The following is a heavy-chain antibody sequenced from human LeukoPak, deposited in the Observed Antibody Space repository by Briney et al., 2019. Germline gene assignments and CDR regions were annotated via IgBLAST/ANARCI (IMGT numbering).Heavy chain of an antibody. J-gene: IGHJ4*02. CDR3: ARRAVSRVVSTVDAFDY. CDR2: VYPGDSDT. V-gene: IGHV5-51*01. D-gene: IGHD5/OR15-5a*01. Sequence: GESLKISCKGSGYSFTSYWIGWVRQMPGKGLEWMGFVYPGDSDTRYSPSFQGQVTISADQSTSTASLQWSSLKASDTAMYYCARRAVSRVVSTVDAFDYWAQGTLVTVSS. CDR1: GYSFTSYW.